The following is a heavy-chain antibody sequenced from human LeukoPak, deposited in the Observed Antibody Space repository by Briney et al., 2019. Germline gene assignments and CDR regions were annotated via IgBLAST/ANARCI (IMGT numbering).Heavy chain of an antibody. D-gene: IGHD5-18*01. CDR1: GYTFTSYA. CDR3: AREGTYTYGYGD. V-gene: IGHV1-3*03. Sequence: ASVKVSCKASGYTFTSYAMHWVRQAPGQRLEWMGWINAGNGNTKYSQEFQGRVTITRDTSASTAYMELSSLRSEDMAVYYCAREGTYTYGYGDWGQETLVTVSS. J-gene: IGHJ4*02. CDR2: INAGNGNT.